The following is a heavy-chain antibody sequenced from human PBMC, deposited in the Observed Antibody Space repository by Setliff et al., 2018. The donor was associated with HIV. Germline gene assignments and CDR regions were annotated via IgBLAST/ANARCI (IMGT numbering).Heavy chain of an antibody. CDR2: IDQDESEK. V-gene: IGHV3-7*04. D-gene: IGHD3-10*01. Sequence: PGGSLRLSCEASGFTFSAYAMHWARQAPGKGLEWVANIDQDESEKYYVDSVKGRFTISRDNAKNSLYLQMNSLRAEDTAVYYCARAPRGSYFDYWGQGTLVTVSS. CDR1: GFTFSAYA. J-gene: IGHJ4*02. CDR3: ARAPRGSYFDY.